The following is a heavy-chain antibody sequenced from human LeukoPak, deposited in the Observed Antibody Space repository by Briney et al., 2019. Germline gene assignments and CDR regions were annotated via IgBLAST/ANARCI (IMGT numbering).Heavy chain of an antibody. Sequence: PGGSLRLSCAASGFTFTSYAMSWVRQAPGKGLEWVSAISGSGGSTYYADSVKGRFSISRDNSKNTLYLQMNSLTAEDTAVYYCVRGWQQLGSWGRGTLVTVSS. J-gene: IGHJ5*02. CDR1: GFTFTSYA. CDR3: VRGWQQLGS. D-gene: IGHD1-1*01. V-gene: IGHV3-23*01. CDR2: ISGSGGST.